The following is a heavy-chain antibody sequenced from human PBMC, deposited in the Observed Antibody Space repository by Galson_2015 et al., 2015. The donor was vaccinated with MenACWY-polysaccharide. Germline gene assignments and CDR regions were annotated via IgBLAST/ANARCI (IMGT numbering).Heavy chain of an antibody. CDR3: ARDGHYYGSGSYGWFDP. Sequence: TLSLTCSVSGGSISRTSHYWGWIRQSPGKGLEWIASIYDTGRTFYNPSFEGRVTISIDTSKSHFSLNLTSVTAADTAIYFCARDGHYYGSGSYGWFDPWGQGTLVVVSS. V-gene: IGHV4-39*07. J-gene: IGHJ5*02. D-gene: IGHD3-10*01. CDR2: IYDTGRT. CDR1: GGSISRTSHY.